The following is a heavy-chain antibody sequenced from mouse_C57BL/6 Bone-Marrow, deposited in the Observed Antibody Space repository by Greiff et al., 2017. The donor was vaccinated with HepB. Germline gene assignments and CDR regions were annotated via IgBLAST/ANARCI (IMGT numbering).Heavy chain of an antibody. D-gene: IGHD4-1*01. CDR2: IDPETGGT. Sequence: VHLVESGAELVRPGASVTLSCKASGYTFTDYEMHWVKQTPVHGLEWIGAIDPETGGTAYNQKFKGKAILTADKSSSTAYMELRSLTSEDSAVYYCTSQNWDWYYFDYWGQGTTLTVSS. CDR1: GYTFTDYE. V-gene: IGHV1-15*01. J-gene: IGHJ2*01. CDR3: TSQNWDWYYFDY.